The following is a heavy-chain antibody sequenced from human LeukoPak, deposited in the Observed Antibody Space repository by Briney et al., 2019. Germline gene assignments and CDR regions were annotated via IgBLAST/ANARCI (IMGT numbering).Heavy chain of an antibody. CDR1: GFTVSNSY. J-gene: IGHJ4*02. Sequence: GGSLRLSCAASGFTVSNSYMSWVRQAPGKGLEWVSVIYGGGSTYYADSVKGRFTISRDNSKNTLYLQMNSLRAEDTALYYCASLFPTSLHYFDYWGQGTLVTVSS. CDR3: ASLFPTSLHYFDY. CDR2: IYGGGST. D-gene: IGHD3-16*01. V-gene: IGHV3-53*01.